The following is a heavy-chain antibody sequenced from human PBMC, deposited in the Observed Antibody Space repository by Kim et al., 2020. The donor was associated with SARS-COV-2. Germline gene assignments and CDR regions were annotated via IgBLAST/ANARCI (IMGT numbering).Heavy chain of an antibody. CDR3: AKMGSGSYLKWFDS. D-gene: IGHD3-10*01. Sequence: DDSGRGRFTISRDNSKNMVYLQMKSLRPEDTAVYYCAKMGSGSYLKWFDSWGQGTLVTVSS. J-gene: IGHJ5*01. V-gene: IGHV3-23*01.